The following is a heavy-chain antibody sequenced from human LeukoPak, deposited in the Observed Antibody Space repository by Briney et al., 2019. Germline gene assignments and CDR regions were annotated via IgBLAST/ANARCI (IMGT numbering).Heavy chain of an antibody. D-gene: IGHD2-15*01. J-gene: IGHJ4*02. CDR1: GFSFSNHG. Sequence: GGSLRLSCAASGFSFSNHGMNWVRQAPGKGLEWVAVVTYDGNHKNYADSVKGRFTISRDNSKNTLYLQMNSLRAEDTAVFYCARVSCSGGSCPYDFWGQGTLVTVSS. CDR2: VTYDGNHK. CDR3: ARVSCSGGSCPYDF. V-gene: IGHV3-30*12.